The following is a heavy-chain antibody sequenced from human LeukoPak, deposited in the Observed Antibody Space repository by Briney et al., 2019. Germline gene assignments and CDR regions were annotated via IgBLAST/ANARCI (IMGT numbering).Heavy chain of an antibody. CDR3: AKDFLDLLRLSIVVVPAPDWFDP. D-gene: IGHD2-2*01. J-gene: IGHJ5*02. V-gene: IGHV3-23*01. Sequence: PGGSLRLSCAASGFTFSSYAMSWVRQAPGKGLEWVSAISGSGGSTYYADSVKGRFTISRDNSKNTLYLQMNSLRAEDTAVYYCAKDFLDLLRLSIVVVPAPDWFDPWGQGTLVTVSS. CDR2: ISGSGGST. CDR1: GFTFSSYA.